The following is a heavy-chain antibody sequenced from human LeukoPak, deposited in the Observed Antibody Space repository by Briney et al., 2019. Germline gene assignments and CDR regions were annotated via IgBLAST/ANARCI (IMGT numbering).Heavy chain of an antibody. D-gene: IGHD3-10*01. CDR1: GGSISSSSYY. Sequence: SETLSLTCTVSGGSISSSSYYWGWIRQPPGKGLEWIGSIYYSGSTYYNPSLKSRVTISVDTSKNQFSLKLSSVTAADTAVYYCARQNELWFGELFYWFDPWGQGTLVTVSS. V-gene: IGHV4-39*01. CDR2: IYYSGST. CDR3: ARQNELWFGELFYWFDP. J-gene: IGHJ5*02.